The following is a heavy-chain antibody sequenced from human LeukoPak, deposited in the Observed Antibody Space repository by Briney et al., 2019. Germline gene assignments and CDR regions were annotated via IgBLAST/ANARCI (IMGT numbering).Heavy chain of an antibody. CDR1: GYTLIELS. CDR3: ATGFLCSTTSCSENWFDP. V-gene: IGHV1-24*01. D-gene: IGHD2-2*01. Sequence: ASVKVSCKVSGYTLIELSRHWVRQAPGKGLEWMGGFDPEEGEIIYAQKFQGRVTMTEDTSTDTAYMELSSLRSEDTAVYYCATGFLCSTTSCSENWFDPWGQGTLVTVSS. CDR2: FDPEEGEI. J-gene: IGHJ5*02.